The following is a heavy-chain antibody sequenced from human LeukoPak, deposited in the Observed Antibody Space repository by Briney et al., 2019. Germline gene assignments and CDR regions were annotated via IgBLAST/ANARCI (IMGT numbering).Heavy chain of an antibody. CDR1: GYTFTSYG. CDR2: ISAYNGNT. J-gene: IGHJ6*03. Sequence: GASVKVSCKASGYTFTSYGISWVRQAPGQGLEWMGWISAYNGNTNYAQKLQGRVTMTTDTSTSTAYMELRSLRSDDTAVYYCARLVVPAAFIFYYYMDVWGKGPRSPSP. V-gene: IGHV1-18*01. CDR3: ARLVVPAAFIFYYYMDV. D-gene: IGHD2-2*01.